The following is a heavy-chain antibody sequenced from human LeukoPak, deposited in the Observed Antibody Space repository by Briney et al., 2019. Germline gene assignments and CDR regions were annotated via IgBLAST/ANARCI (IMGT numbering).Heavy chain of an antibody. V-gene: IGHV3-21*01. J-gene: IGHJ4*02. D-gene: IGHD5-12*01. CDR2: ISSSSSYI. Sequence: GGSLRLSCAASGFTFSSYSMNWVRQAPGKGLEWVSSISSSSSYIYYADSVKGRFTISRDNAKNSLYLQMNSLRAEDPAVYYCAREGIYSGYDPYYFDYWGQGTLVTVSS. CDR1: GFTFSSYS. CDR3: AREGIYSGYDPYYFDY.